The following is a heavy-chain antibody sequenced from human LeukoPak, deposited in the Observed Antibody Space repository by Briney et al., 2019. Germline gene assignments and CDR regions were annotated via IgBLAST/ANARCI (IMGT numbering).Heavy chain of an antibody. Sequence: VASVKVSCKASGYTFTSYYMHWVRQAPGQGLEWMGIINPSGGSTSYAQKFQGRVTMTRDTSTSTVYMELSSLRSEDTAVYYCARTALYCSGGSCFLDYWGQGTLVTVSS. CDR2: INPSGGST. CDR1: GYTFTSYY. CDR3: ARTALYCSGGSCFLDY. V-gene: IGHV1-46*01. J-gene: IGHJ4*02. D-gene: IGHD2-15*01.